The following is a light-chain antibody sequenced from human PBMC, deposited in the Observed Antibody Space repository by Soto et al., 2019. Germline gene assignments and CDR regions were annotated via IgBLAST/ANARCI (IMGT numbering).Light chain of an antibody. CDR1: QAVATKH. Sequence: IVLTQSPYTLSLSPAERATLYFXASQAVATKHLAWYRQKPGXTPRXXXYDXSSRATGSPDRISGSGSGTDFTLPISRLEPEDFAVYYCQQYGSAPCTFGPGTKVDIK. V-gene: IGKV3-20*01. J-gene: IGKJ3*01. CDR3: QQYGSAPCT. CDR2: DXS.